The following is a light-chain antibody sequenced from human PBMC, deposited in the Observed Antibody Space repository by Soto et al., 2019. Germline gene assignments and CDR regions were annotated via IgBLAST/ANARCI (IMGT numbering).Light chain of an antibody. J-gene: IGLJ3*02. CDR3: SSYTTSGTWV. CDR2: DVI. Sequence: QLVLTQPASVSGSPGQSIAISCTGTSSDVGGYNYVSWYQQHPGKAPKLMIYDVINRPSGVSDRFSGSKSGNTASLTISGLQADDEADYFCSSYTTSGTWVFGGGTKLTVL. CDR1: SSDVGGYNY. V-gene: IGLV2-14*01.